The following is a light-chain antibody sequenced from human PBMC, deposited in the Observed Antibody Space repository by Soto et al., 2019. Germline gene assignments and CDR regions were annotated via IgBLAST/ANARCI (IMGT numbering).Light chain of an antibody. CDR2: KVS. Sequence: DVLMTQSPLSLPVTLGQPASVSCRSSQSLVHSAGNSYLSWFQQRPGQSPRRLIYKVSNRDSGVPDRFSGSGSDTDFTLKISRVEADDVGVYYCMQGTQWPYTFGQGTQLEIK. J-gene: IGKJ2*01. CDR1: QSLVHSAGNSY. CDR3: MQGTQWPYT. V-gene: IGKV2-30*02.